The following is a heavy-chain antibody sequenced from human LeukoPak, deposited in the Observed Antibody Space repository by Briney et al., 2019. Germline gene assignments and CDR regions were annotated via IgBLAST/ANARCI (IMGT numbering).Heavy chain of an antibody. Sequence: GGSLRLSCAASGFTFSSYSMNWVRRAPGKGLEWVSAISGSGGSTYYADSVKGRFTISRDNSKNTLYLQMNSLRAEDTAVYYCAKDGRVVVSTPDYWGQGTLVTVSS. CDR3: AKDGRVVVSTPDY. V-gene: IGHV3-23*01. J-gene: IGHJ4*02. CDR2: ISGSGGST. CDR1: GFTFSSYS. D-gene: IGHD3-22*01.